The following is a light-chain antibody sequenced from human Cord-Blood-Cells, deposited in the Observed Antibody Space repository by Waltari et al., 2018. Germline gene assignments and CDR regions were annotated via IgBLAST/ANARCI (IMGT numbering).Light chain of an antibody. CDR2: EGS. J-gene: IGLJ1*01. V-gene: IGLV2-23*01. CDR1: SSDVGCYNL. CDR3: CSYAGRSTYYV. Sequence: SALTQPASVSGSPGPSITISCTGTSSDVGCYNLVSWYQQHPGKAPTLMVNEGSKRPSGVSKRFSGAKSGNTACLTSSGLQAEDEADYYCCSYAGRSTYYVFGTWTKDTVL.